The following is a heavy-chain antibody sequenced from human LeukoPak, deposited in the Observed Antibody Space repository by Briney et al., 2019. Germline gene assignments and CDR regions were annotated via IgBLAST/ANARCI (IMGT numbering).Heavy chain of an antibody. J-gene: IGHJ4*02. CDR3: ARDGLLIAAAGYFDY. V-gene: IGHV4-59*12. Sequence: SETLSLTCNVSGGSISSYYWSWIRQPPGKGLEWIGYIYYSGSTYYNPSLKSRVTISVDTSKNQFSLKLSSVTAADTAVYYCARDGLLIAAAGYFDYWGQGTLVTVSS. CDR1: GGSISSYY. CDR2: IYYSGST. D-gene: IGHD6-13*01.